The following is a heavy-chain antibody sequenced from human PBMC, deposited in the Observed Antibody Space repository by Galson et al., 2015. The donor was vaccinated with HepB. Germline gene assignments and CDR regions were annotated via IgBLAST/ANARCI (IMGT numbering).Heavy chain of an antibody. J-gene: IGHJ4*02. CDR3: ATIGLWSGYDY. CDR1: GYTFTSHD. V-gene: IGHV1-8*01. D-gene: IGHD3-3*01. Sequence: SVKVSCKASGYTFTSHDINWVRQATGQGLEWMGWMNPNSNNTGYAQKFQGRVTMTRNTSISTAYMELSSLRSGDTAVYYCATIGLWSGYDYWGQGTLVTVSS. CDR2: MNPNSNNT.